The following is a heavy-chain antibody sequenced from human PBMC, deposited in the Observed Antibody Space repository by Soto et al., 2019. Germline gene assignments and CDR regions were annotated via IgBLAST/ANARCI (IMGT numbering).Heavy chain of an antibody. V-gene: IGHV4-59*01. J-gene: IGHJ6*03. Sequence: QVQLQESGPGLVKPSETLSLTCTVSGASISSYHWSWIRQTPGKGLEWIGYIYYSWSANYNHSLKSRVTFSVDTSKNQVSLKLSSVTAADTGVYYCAAAVPAEYVFPYYYMDVWGKGTTVTVSS. CDR1: GASISSYH. CDR2: IYYSWSA. CDR3: AAAVPAEYVFPYYYMDV. D-gene: IGHD3-16*01.